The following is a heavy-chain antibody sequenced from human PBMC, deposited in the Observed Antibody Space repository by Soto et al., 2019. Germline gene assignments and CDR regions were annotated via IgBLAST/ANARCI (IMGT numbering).Heavy chain of an antibody. D-gene: IGHD3-10*01. Sequence: GGSLRLSCAASGFTFSSYSMNWVRQAPGKGLEWVSSISSSSSYIYYADSVKGRFTISRDNAKNSLYLQMNSLRAEDTAVYYCARDATYGSGSYYSLAGYYYYYYMDVWGKGTTVTVSS. V-gene: IGHV3-21*01. J-gene: IGHJ6*03. CDR3: ARDATYGSGSYYSLAGYYYYYYMDV. CDR1: GFTFSSYS. CDR2: ISSSSSYI.